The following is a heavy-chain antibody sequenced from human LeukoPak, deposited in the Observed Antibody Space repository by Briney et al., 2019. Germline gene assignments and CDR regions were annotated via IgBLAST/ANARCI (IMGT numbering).Heavy chain of an antibody. Sequence: GVSLRLSCAASGFTFSSYAMSWVRQAPGKGLEWVSAISGSGGSTYYADSVKGRFTISRDNSKNTLYLQMNSLRAEDTAVYYCAKVGLYCSGGSCYSRKSYYFDYWGQGTLVTFSS. J-gene: IGHJ4*02. V-gene: IGHV3-23*01. D-gene: IGHD2-15*01. CDR3: AKVGLYCSGGSCYSRKSYYFDY. CDR1: GFTFSSYA. CDR2: ISGSGGST.